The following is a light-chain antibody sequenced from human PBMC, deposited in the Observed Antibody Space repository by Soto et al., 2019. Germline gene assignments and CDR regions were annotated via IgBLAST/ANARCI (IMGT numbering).Light chain of an antibody. CDR1: RDISSS. CDR3: QKYNSAPHT. J-gene: IGKJ2*01. V-gene: IGKV1-27*01. CDR2: AAS. Sequence: DVQMTQSPSSLSASVGDRVTITCRASRDISSSLAWYQQKPGKVPKLLIYAASTLHAGVQSRFSGSGSRTFFTLTINSLQPEDVATYYCQKYNSAPHTFGRGTRLEIK.